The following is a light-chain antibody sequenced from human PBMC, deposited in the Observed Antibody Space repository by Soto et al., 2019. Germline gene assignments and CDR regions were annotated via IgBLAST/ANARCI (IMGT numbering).Light chain of an antibody. J-gene: IGLJ1*01. CDR1: SSNIGAGYD. CDR2: GNS. Sequence: QSVLTQPPSVSGAPGQRVTISCTGSSSNIGAGYDVHWYQQLPGTAPKLLIYGNSNRPSGVPDRFCGSKSGTSASLAITGLQAEDEADYYCQSYDSSLSAYVFGTGTKVTVL. V-gene: IGLV1-40*01. CDR3: QSYDSSLSAYV.